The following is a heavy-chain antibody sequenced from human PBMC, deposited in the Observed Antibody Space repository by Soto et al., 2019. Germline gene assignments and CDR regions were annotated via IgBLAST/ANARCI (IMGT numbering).Heavy chain of an antibody. J-gene: IGHJ6*02. Sequence: SETLSLTCTVSGGSISSGGYYWSWIRQHPGKGLEWIGYIYYSGSTYYNPSLKSRVTISVDTSKNQFSLKLSSVTAADTAVYYCARTNYDFWSGYYTPYYYYYGMDVWGQGTTVTVSS. D-gene: IGHD3-3*01. V-gene: IGHV4-31*03. CDR1: GGSISSGGYY. CDR3: ARTNYDFWSGYYTPYYYYYGMDV. CDR2: IYYSGST.